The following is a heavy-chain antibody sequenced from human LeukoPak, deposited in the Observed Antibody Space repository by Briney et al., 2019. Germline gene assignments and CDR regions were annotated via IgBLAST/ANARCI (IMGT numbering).Heavy chain of an antibody. CDR3: VSWAGGNSDVASFDY. Sequence: ASVKVSCKASGYTFTDYYIHWVRQAPGQEFEWMGWITHKSGATKFAQKFQGRVTLTRDTSIRTVYMELSNLISDDTATYYCVSWAGGNSDVASFDYWSQGTLVTVSS. CDR2: ITHKSGAT. CDR1: GYTFTDYY. V-gene: IGHV1-2*02. D-gene: IGHD2-21*01. J-gene: IGHJ4*02.